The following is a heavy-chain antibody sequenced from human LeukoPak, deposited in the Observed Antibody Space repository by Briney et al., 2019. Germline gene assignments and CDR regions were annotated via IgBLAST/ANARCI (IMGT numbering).Heavy chain of an antibody. CDR1: GGSISSGGYS. Sequence: PSETLSLTCAVSGGSISSGGYSWSWIRQPPGKGLEWIGYIYHSGSTYYNPSLKSRVTISVDTSKNQFSLKLSSVTAADTAVYYCARSVFSDYYGSGSYMFDPWGQGTLVTVSS. CDR2: IYHSGST. J-gene: IGHJ5*02. CDR3: ARSVFSDYYGSGSYMFDP. D-gene: IGHD3-10*01. V-gene: IGHV4-30-2*05.